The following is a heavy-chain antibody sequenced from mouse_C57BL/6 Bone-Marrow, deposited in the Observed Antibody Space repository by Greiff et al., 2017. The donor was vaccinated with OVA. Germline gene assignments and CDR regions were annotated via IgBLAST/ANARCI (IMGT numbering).Heavy chain of an antibody. D-gene: IGHD2-5*01. V-gene: IGHV5-12*01. CDR3: ARVAYYSNYYYFDY. CDR1: GFTFSDYY. J-gene: IGHJ2*01. Sequence: EVYVVESGGGLVQPGGSLKLSCAASGFTFSDYYMYWVRQTPEKRLEWVAYISNGGGSTYYPDTVKGRFTISRDNAKNTLYLQMSRLKSEDTAMYYCARVAYYSNYYYFDYWGQGTTLTVSS. CDR2: ISNGGGST.